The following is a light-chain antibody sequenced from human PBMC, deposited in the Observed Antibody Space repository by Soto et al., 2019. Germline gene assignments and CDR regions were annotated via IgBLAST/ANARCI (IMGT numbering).Light chain of an antibody. CDR2: KAS. V-gene: IGKV1-5*03. J-gene: IGKJ4*01. CDR1: ESISTW. Sequence: DTPMTQSPATLSASVGDRVTISCRASESISTWLAWYQQKPGKAPHLLIQKASSLESGDPSRFIGSGSGTEFTLPISSLQPDDFATYYCQQYHAYPLTFGGGTKVEIK. CDR3: QQYHAYPLT.